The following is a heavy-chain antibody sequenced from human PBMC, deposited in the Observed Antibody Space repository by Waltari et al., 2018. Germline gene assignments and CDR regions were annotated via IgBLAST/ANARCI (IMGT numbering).Heavy chain of an antibody. J-gene: IGHJ4*02. Sequence: QVQLQESGPGLVKPSETLSLTCAVSGGSVSGTRYYWNWIRQPPGKGLEWIGYVHNSASTNYNPPLNSRVTISVDASKNHFSLKLTSVTAADTAVYYCARDPIFSSSSGGFDYWGQGTLVTVSS. CDR3: ARDPIFSSSSGGFDY. D-gene: IGHD6-6*01. CDR1: GGSVSGTRYY. CDR2: VHNSAST. V-gene: IGHV4-61*03.